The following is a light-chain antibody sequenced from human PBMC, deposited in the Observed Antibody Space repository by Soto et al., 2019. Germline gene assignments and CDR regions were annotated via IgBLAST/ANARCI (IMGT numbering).Light chain of an antibody. CDR3: QSYDSSPSGYV. V-gene: IGLV1-44*01. CDR1: SSNIGSSN. Sequence: QSVLTQPPSASGTPGQRVTISCSGSSSNIGSSNVNWYQQLPGTAPKLLIYTNNQRPSGVPDRFSGSKSGTSASLAISELQSEDEADYYCQSYDSSPSGYVFGTGTKVTVL. J-gene: IGLJ1*01. CDR2: TNN.